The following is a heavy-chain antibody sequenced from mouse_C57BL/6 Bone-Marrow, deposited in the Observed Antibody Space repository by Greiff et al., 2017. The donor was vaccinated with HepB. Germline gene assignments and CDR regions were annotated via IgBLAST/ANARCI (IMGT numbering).Heavy chain of an antibody. CDR2: IYPGDGDT. CDR1: GYAFSSSW. D-gene: IGHD1-1*01. J-gene: IGHJ3*01. CDR3: ARFYGSSPWFAY. V-gene: IGHV1-82*01. Sequence: QLQQSGPELVKPGASVKISCKASGYAFSSSWMNWVKQRPGKGLEWIGRIYPGDGDTNYNGKFKGKATLTADKSSSTAYMQLSSLTSEDSAVYFCARFYGSSPWFAYWGQGTLVTVSA.